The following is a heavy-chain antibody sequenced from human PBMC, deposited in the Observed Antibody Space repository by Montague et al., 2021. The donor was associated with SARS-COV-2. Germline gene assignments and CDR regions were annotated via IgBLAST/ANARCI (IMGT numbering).Heavy chain of an antibody. D-gene: IGHD1-26*01. CDR2: N. V-gene: IGHV6-1*01. CDR3: ARTSASSDY. J-gene: IGHJ4*02. Sequence: NDYAVSVKSRITINPDTSTNQISLQLNSVTPEDTAVYYCARTSASSDYWGQGTLVTFSS.